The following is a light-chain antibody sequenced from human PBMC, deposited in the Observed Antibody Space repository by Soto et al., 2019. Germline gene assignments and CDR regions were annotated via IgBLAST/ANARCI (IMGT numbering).Light chain of an antibody. V-gene: IGLV1-40*01. CDR1: SSNIGAGYD. Sequence: QSVLKQPPSVSGAPGQRVTISCTGSSSNIGAGYDVHWYQQLPGTAPKLLIYGNSNRPSGVPDRFSGSKSGTSASLAITGLQAEDEXDYYCQSYDSSLSAPYVFGTGTKVTVL. CDR3: QSYDSSLSAPYV. J-gene: IGLJ1*01. CDR2: GNS.